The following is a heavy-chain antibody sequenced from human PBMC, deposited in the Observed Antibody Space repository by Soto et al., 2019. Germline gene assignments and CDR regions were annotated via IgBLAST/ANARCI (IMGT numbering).Heavy chain of an antibody. J-gene: IGHJ6*02. D-gene: IGHD2-2*01. Sequence: GESLKISCKGSGYSFSSYWIGWVRQMPGKGLEWMGIIYPGDSDTRYSPSFQGQVTISADKSISTAYLQWSSLKASDTAMYYCARHKRGYQGHGYYYRMAVWGQGTTVTGSS. CDR3: ARHKRGYQGHGYYYRMAV. CDR1: GYSFSSYW. CDR2: IYPGDSDT. V-gene: IGHV5-51*01.